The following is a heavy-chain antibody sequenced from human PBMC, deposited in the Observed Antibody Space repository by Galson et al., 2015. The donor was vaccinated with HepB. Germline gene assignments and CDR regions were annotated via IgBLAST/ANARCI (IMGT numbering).Heavy chain of an antibody. CDR1: GFTFNSYR. CDR3: TRELGWKLPHWNYFDF. J-gene: IGHJ4*02. CDR2: IKQDGSET. V-gene: IGHV3-7*03. Sequence: SLRLSCAASGFTFNSYRMSWVRQLPGNAPEWVASIKQDGSETYYLDSVKGRFTISRDNAKNSLFLQMKSLRVEDTAVYYCTRELGWKLPHWNYFDFWGQGTLVSVSS. D-gene: IGHD2-15*01.